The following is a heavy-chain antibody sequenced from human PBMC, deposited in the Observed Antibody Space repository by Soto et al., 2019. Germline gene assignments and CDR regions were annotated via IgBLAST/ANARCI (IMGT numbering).Heavy chain of an antibody. J-gene: IGHJ3*02. D-gene: IGHD3-16*02. CDR1: GGSISSSSYY. CDR2: IYYSGST. V-gene: IGHV4-39*01. CDR3: ARHAGYDYVWGSYRYGAFDI. Sequence: TLSLTCTVSGGSISSSSYYWGWIRQPPGKGLEWIGSIYYSGSTYYNPSLKSRVTISVDTSKNQFSLKLSSVTAADTAVYYCARHAGYDYVWGSYRYGAFDIWGQGTMVTVSS.